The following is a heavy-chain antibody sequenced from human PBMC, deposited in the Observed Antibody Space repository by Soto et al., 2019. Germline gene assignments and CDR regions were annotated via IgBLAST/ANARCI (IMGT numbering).Heavy chain of an antibody. J-gene: IGHJ4*02. D-gene: IGHD3-3*01. CDR1: GFSYAGYA. Sequence: GGSLRLSCIVSGFSYAGYALAWVLQAPGKGLEWVAALSGGGASTYYAYSVKGRFSISRDKSGNMVYLQMNSLTAEDTAVYYCAKTQNFNGYYAGLDSWGQGTRVTVSS. CDR3: AKTQNFNGYYAGLDS. CDR2: LSGGGAST. V-gene: IGHV3-23*01.